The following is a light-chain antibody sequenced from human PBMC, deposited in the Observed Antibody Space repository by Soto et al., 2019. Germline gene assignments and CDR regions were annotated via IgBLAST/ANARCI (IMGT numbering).Light chain of an antibody. Sequence: DTQLTQSPSFLSASVGDRVTIACRASQDVSRSVGWYQQKPGTAPKLLISAASTLNSGVPSRFSGSGSGTDFTLTISSLQAEDFATYYCQQLWTYPLTFGGGTEVEI. J-gene: IGKJ4*01. CDR2: AAS. CDR3: QQLWTYPLT. V-gene: IGKV1-9*01. CDR1: QDVSRS.